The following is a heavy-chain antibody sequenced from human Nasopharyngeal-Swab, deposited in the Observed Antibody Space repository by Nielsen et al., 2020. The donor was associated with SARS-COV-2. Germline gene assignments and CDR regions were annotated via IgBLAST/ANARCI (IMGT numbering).Heavy chain of an antibody. CDR3: ARHNNWNTLDY. Sequence: RQPPGRGLEWIGTIYNGGSTYYTPSLKSRFTISLVTSKNQFSLKLSSVTAADTAVYYCARHNNWNTLDYWGQGTLVTVSS. D-gene: IGHD1-1*01. CDR2: IYNGGST. J-gene: IGHJ4*02. V-gene: IGHV4-39*01.